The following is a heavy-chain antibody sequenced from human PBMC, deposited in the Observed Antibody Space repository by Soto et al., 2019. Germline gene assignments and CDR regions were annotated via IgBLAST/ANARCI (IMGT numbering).Heavy chain of an antibody. Sequence: EVQLVESGGGLVQPGRSLRLSCAASGFTFDDYAMHWVRQAPGKGLEWVSGISWNSGSIGYADSVKGRFTISRDNAKNSLYLQMNILRAEDTALYYCAKDGGDYYYYGMDVWGQGTTVTVSS. CDR2: ISWNSGSI. V-gene: IGHV3-9*01. J-gene: IGHJ6*02. CDR3: AKDGGDYYYYGMDV. CDR1: GFTFDDYA. D-gene: IGHD3-16*01.